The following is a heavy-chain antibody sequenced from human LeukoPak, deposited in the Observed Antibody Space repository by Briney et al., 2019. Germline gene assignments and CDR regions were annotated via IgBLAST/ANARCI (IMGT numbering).Heavy chain of an antibody. Sequence: PGGSLRLSCAASGVIFSNYWMHWVPEAAGQGVVCVSRINRDGTSTSYADSVKGLFTISRDNAKNTLYLQMNSLRAEDTAVYYCARGGGYSYGSFDYWGQGTVVTVSS. D-gene: IGHD5-18*01. CDR1: GVIFSNYW. V-gene: IGHV3-74*01. CDR2: INRDGTST. CDR3: ARGGGYSYGSFDY. J-gene: IGHJ4*02.